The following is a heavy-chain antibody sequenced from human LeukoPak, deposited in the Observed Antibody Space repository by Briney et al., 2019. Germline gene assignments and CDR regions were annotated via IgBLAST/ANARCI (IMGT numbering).Heavy chain of an antibody. J-gene: IGHJ4*02. V-gene: IGHV4-59*01. CDR3: ARGGVAAAGTFDY. D-gene: IGHD6-13*01. Sequence: SETLSLTCTVSGGSISSYYWSWIRQPPRKGPEWIGYIYYSGSTNYNPSLKSRVTISVDTSKNQFSLKLSSVTAADTAVYYCARGGVAAAGTFDYWGQGTLVTVSS. CDR1: GGSISSYY. CDR2: IYYSGST.